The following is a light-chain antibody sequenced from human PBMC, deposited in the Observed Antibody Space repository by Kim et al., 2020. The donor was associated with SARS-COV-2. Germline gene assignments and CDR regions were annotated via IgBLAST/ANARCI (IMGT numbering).Light chain of an antibody. CDR1: SLRSYY. CDR3: NSRDSSGNHPVV. Sequence: SSELTQDPAVSVALGQTVRITCQGDSLRSYYASWYQQKPGQAPVLVIYGKNNRPSGIPDRFSGSSSGNTASLTITGAQAEDEADYSCNSRDSSGNHPVVFGGVTQLTVL. J-gene: IGLJ2*01. V-gene: IGLV3-19*01. CDR2: GKN.